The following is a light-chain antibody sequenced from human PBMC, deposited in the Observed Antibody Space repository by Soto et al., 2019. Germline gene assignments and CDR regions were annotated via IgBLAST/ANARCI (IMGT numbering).Light chain of an antibody. CDR3: QSFDSSPSGYV. J-gene: IGLJ1*01. Sequence: QSALTQPLPVSGAPGQRVTISRTGSSSNIGAGFDVHWYQQLPGEAPKLLIYGNTNRPSGVPDRFSGSKSGTSASLAITGLQVEDAADYYCQSFDSSPSGYVFGTGTKVTRP. V-gene: IGLV1-40*01. CDR1: SSNIGAGFD. CDR2: GNT.